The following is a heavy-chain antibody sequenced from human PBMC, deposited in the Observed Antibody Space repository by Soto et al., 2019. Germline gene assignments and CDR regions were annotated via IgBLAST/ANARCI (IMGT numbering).Heavy chain of an antibody. CDR3: ARLRGNQLTGETYYYYGMEV. Sequence: QVQLVQSGAEVKKPGSSVKVSCKASGGTLSSYSISWVRQAPGQGLEWMGGIIPLFGAPNYAQKFLGRVTITAAKSTGTAYMEVSSLRSEDTAVYYCARLRGNQLTGETYYYYGMEVWGQGTTVIVSS. J-gene: IGHJ6*02. V-gene: IGHV1-69*06. D-gene: IGHD7-27*01. CDR2: IIPLFGAP. CDR1: GGTLSSYS.